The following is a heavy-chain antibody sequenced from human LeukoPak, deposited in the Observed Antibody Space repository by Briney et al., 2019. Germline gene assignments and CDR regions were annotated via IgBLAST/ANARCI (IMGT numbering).Heavy chain of an antibody. CDR2: IFHSVST. J-gene: IGHJ5*01. Sequence: SETLSLTCAVSGYSISSGYYWAWIRQPPGKGLEWIGSIFHSVSTYYNPSLKSRVTISIDTSKHQFSLKLTSVTAADTAVYYCARGVATTDSWGQGTLVTVSS. CDR3: ARGVATTDS. CDR1: GYSISSGYY. V-gene: IGHV4-38-2*01. D-gene: IGHD5-12*01.